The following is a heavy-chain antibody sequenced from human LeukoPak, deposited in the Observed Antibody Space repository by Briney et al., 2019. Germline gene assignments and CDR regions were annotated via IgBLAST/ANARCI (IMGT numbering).Heavy chain of an antibody. CDR2: INHSGST. V-gene: IGHV4-34*01. D-gene: IGHD6-13*01. J-gene: IGHJ3*02. CDR1: GGSFSGYY. Sequence: PSETLSPTCAVCGGSFSGYYWSWIRQPPGKGLEWIGEINHSGSTNYNPSLKSRVTISVDTSKNQFSLKLSSVTAADTAVYYCARTYSSSWYGDAFDIWGQGTMVTVSS. CDR3: ARTYSSSWYGDAFDI.